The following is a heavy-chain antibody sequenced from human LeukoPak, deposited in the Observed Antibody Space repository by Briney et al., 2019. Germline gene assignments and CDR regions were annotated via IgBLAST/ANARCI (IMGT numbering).Heavy chain of an antibody. J-gene: IGHJ6*02. V-gene: IGHV1-3*01. CDR2: INAGDGNT. CDR3: ARDLRATWNYYYGMDV. CDR1: GYTFTRYA. Sequence: ASVKVSCKASGYTFTRYAMHWVRQAPGQRLEWMGWINAGDGNTKYSQKFQGRVTITRDTSASTAYVELSSLRSEDTAVYYCARDLRATWNYYYGMDVWGQGTTVTVSS. D-gene: IGHD1-26*01.